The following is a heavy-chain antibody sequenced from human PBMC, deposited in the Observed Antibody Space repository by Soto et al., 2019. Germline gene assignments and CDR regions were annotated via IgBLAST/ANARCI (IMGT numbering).Heavy chain of an antibody. CDR2: VSPSGAST. CDR3: AKELPLWSGYSCSENH. CDR1: GFNFDSHA. J-gene: IGHJ4*02. V-gene: IGHV3-23*01. Sequence: GGSLRLSCVGSGFNFDSHAMSWVRQAPGKGLEWVSSVSPSGASTHFPDFLKGRFSSSRDNSKNTVYLEMSNLRVEDTAVYYCAKELPLWSGYSCSENHWCQGTLVTVSS. D-gene: IGHD3-3*01.